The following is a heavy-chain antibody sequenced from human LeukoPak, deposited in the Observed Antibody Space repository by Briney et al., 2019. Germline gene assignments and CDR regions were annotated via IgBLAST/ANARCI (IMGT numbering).Heavy chain of an antibody. CDR2: IKKDGSEK. Sequence: GGSLRLSCAASGFTFSSCGMNWVRQAPGKGLEWVANIKKDGSEKYYVDSVKGRFTISRDNAKTSLYLQMNSLRAEDTAVYYCARSMVTIPIPGGYWGQGTLVTVSS. CDR3: ARSMVTIPIPGGY. D-gene: IGHD5-24*01. J-gene: IGHJ4*02. V-gene: IGHV3-7*01. CDR1: GFTFSSCG.